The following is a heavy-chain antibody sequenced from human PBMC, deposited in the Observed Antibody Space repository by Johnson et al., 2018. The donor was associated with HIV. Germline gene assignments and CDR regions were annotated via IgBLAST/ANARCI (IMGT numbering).Heavy chain of an antibody. Sequence: QVQLVESGGGLVKPGGSLRLSCAASGFTFSDSYMTWIRQAPGKGLEWVSYISSSGGTIYYADSVRGRFTISRNNAKNSLYLQMNSLRAEDTAVYYCARGCRDGYTCDAFDIWGQGTMVTVSS. CDR2: ISSSGGTI. V-gene: IGHV3-11*04. CDR3: ARGCRDGYTCDAFDI. J-gene: IGHJ3*02. D-gene: IGHD5-24*01. CDR1: GFTFSDSY.